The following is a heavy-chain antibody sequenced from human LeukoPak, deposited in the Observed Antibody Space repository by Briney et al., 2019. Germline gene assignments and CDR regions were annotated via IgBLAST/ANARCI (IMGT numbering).Heavy chain of an antibody. Sequence: GGSLTLTCAASGFTFSSYSMNWVRQPPGKGLEWVSSISSSSSYIYYADSVKGRFTISRDNAKNSLYLQMNSLRAEHTAVYYCPRDRSAVAGTGEFDYWGQGTLVTVSS. CDR2: ISSSSSYI. CDR1: GFTFSSYS. CDR3: PRDRSAVAGTGEFDY. J-gene: IGHJ4*02. V-gene: IGHV3-21*06. D-gene: IGHD6-19*01.